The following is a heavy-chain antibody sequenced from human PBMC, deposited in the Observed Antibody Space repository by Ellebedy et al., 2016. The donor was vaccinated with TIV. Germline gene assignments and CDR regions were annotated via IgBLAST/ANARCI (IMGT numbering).Heavy chain of an antibody. V-gene: IGHV3-9*01. D-gene: IGHD6-6*01. CDR1: GFTFDDYA. J-gene: IGHJ6*03. Sequence: SLKISXAASGFTFDDYAMHWVRQAPGKGLEWVSGISWNSGSIGYADSVKGRFTISRDNAKNSLYLQMNSLRAEDTALYYCAKDNHIAARPSGYYYYYYMDVWGKGTTVTVSS. CDR2: ISWNSGSI. CDR3: AKDNHIAARPSGYYYYYYMDV.